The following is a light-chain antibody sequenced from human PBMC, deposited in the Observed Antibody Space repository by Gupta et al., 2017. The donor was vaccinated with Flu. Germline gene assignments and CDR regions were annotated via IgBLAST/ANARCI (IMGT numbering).Light chain of an antibody. Sequence: QSALTQPASVSGSPGQSITISCTGTSSDVGDYNYVSWYQQHPGKAPKRMSYEVSNRPSGVSNRFSGSKSGNTASLTISGLQAEDEADYYCSSYTTSSTLYVCGTVTNVTV. CDR2: EVS. CDR1: SSDVGDYNY. CDR3: SSYTTSSTLYV. J-gene: IGLJ1*01. V-gene: IGLV2-14*01.